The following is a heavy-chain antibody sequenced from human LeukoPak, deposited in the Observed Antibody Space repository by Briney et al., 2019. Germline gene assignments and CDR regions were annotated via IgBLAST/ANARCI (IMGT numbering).Heavy chain of an antibody. Sequence: PGGSLRLSCAASGFTLSNYWMSWVRQAPGKGLEWVAHINQDGSEEHYMDSVKARFIISRDNAKNSLSLQMDSLRAEDTAVYYCVRDGGVSGYDLLDYWGQGTLVTVSS. V-gene: IGHV3-7*01. CDR1: GFTLSNYW. D-gene: IGHD5-12*01. J-gene: IGHJ4*02. CDR2: INQDGSEE. CDR3: VRDGGVSGYDLLDY.